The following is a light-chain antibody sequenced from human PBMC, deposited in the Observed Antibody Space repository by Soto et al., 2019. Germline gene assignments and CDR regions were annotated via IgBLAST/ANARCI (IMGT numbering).Light chain of an antibody. CDR1: SSNIGAGYD. V-gene: IGLV1-40*01. J-gene: IGLJ1*01. Sequence: QSVLTQPPSVSGAPGQRVTISCTGSSSNIGAGYDVHWYQQLPGTAPKLLIYGNSNRPSGVPDRFSGSKSGPSASLAITGLQAEDEADYYCQSYDSSLSGCRVFGTGTKVTVL. CDR3: QSYDSSLSGCRV. CDR2: GNS.